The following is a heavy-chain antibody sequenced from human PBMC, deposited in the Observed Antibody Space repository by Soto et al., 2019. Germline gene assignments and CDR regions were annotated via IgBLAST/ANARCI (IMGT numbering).Heavy chain of an antibody. V-gene: IGHV1-8*01. J-gene: IGHJ4*02. D-gene: IGHD5-18*01. Sequence: QVQLVQSGAEVKKPGASVKVSCKASGYTFTSYDTNWVRQATGQGLEWMGWMNPNSGNTVYAQKFQGRVTMTRNTSISTAYMELSSLRSEDTAVNYCARERSYGLDYWGQGTLVTVSS. CDR2: MNPNSGNT. CDR3: ARERSYGLDY. CDR1: GYTFTSYD.